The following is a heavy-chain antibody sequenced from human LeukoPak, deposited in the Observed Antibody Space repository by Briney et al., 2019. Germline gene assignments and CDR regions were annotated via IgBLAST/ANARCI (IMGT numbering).Heavy chain of an antibody. Sequence: SETLSLTCTVSGGSISSYYWSWIRQPPGKGLEWIGYIYYSGGTNYNPSLKSRVTISVDASKNQFSLKLSSVTAADTAVYYCARAVILDYWGQGTLVTVSS. J-gene: IGHJ4*02. D-gene: IGHD3-22*01. CDR2: IYYSGGT. CDR3: ARAVILDY. CDR1: GGSISSYY. V-gene: IGHV4-59*01.